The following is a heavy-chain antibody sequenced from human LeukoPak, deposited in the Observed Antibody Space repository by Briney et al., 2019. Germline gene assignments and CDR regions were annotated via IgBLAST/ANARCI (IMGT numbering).Heavy chain of an antibody. V-gene: IGHV4-30-4*08. CDR2: IYYSGST. J-gene: IGHJ3*02. Sequence: SETLSLTCTVSGGSISSGDYYWSWIRQPPGKGLELIGYIYYSGSTYYNPSLKSRVTISVDTSKNQFSLKLSSVTAADTAVYYCARVSPGLMVFIAFDIWGQGTMVTVSS. CDR1: GGSISSGDYY. D-gene: IGHD2-8*01. CDR3: ARVSPGLMVFIAFDI.